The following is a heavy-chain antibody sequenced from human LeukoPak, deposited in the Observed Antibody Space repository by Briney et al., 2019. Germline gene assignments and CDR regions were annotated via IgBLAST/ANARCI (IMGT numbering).Heavy chain of an antibody. CDR2: ISGSGGTA. CDR3: ARLEMRAIDAFDI. J-gene: IGHJ3*02. Sequence: GGSLSLSCAASGFTFSIYAMSWVRQAPGKGLEWVSAISGSGGTAYYADSVKGRFTISRDNSKNTLYLQMNSLRAEDTAVYYCARLEMRAIDAFDIWGQGTMVTVSS. D-gene: IGHD5-24*01. CDR1: GFTFSIYA. V-gene: IGHV3-23*01.